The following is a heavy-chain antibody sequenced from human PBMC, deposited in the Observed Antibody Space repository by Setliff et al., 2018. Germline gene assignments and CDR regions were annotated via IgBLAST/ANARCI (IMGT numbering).Heavy chain of an antibody. CDR3: VRDSPYCVNGVCRGY. V-gene: IGHV3-11*01. CDR2: ISRGATTT. J-gene: IGHJ4*02. D-gene: IGHD2-21*01. Sequence: GGSLRLSCAASGFIFSDYYMSWIRQTPGKGLEWVAYISRGATTTYYTDSVKGRFTISRDDGKNSLYLQMNNLRAEDTAVYYCVRDSPYCVNGVCRGYWGQGTQVTVSS. CDR1: GFIFSDYY.